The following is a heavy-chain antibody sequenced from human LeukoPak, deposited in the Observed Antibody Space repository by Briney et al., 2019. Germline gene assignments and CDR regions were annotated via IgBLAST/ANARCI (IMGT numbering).Heavy chain of an antibody. J-gene: IGHJ4*02. Sequence: SETLSLTCTVSGGSISSGSYYWSWIRHPAGKGLEWIGRIYTSGSTNYNPSLKSRVTISVDTSKNQFSLKLSSVTAADTAVYYCAVQLRGFGEASSFYFDYWGQGTLVTVSS. CDR2: IYTSGST. V-gene: IGHV4-61*02. CDR3: AVQLRGFGEASSFYFDY. CDR1: GGSISSGSYY. D-gene: IGHD3-10*01.